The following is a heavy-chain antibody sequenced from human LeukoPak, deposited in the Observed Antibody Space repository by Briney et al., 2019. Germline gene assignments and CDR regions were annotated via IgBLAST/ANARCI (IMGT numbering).Heavy chain of an antibody. V-gene: IGHV3-53*04. D-gene: IGHD3-22*01. J-gene: IGHJ4*02. Sequence: GGSLRLSCAASGFTVSSNYMSWVRQAPGKGLEWVSVIYSGGSTYYADSVKGRFTISRHNSKYTLYLQMNSLRAEDTAVYYCARGGGYYDSSGYYPNYFDYWGQGTLVTVSS. CDR1: GFTVSSNY. CDR3: ARGGGYYDSSGYYPNYFDY. CDR2: IYSGGST.